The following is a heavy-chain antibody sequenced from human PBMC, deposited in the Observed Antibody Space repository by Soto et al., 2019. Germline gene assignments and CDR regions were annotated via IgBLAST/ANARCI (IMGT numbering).Heavy chain of an antibody. CDR3: ARDLLEQWPTYCYYYGMDV. Sequence: GGSLRLSCAASGFTFSSYGMHWVRQAPGKGLEWVAVIWYDGSNKYYADSVKGRFTISRDNSKNTLYLQMNSLRAEDTAVYYCARDLLEQWPTYCYYYGMDVWGQGTTVTVSS. V-gene: IGHV3-33*01. D-gene: IGHD6-19*01. CDR2: IWYDGSNK. CDR1: GFTFSSYG. J-gene: IGHJ6*02.